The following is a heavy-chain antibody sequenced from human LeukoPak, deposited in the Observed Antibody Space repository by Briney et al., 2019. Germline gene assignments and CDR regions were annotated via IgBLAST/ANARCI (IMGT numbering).Heavy chain of an antibody. CDR2: VDYSGST. J-gene: IGHJ4*02. CDR1: GGSFSGYY. Sequence: SETLSLTCAVYGGSFSGYYWSWIRQPPGKELEWIGYVDYSGSTNYNPSLKSRLTISINTSKNQFSLRLSSVTAADSALYYCARVGSGSFDYWGQGTLVTVSS. V-gene: IGHV4-59*01. D-gene: IGHD1-26*01. CDR3: ARVGSGSFDY.